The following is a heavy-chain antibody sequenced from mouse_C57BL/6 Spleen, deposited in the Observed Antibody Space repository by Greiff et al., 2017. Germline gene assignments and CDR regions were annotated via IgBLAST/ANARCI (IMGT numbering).Heavy chain of an antibody. CDR3: ARSDDGFYYFDY. J-gene: IGHJ2*01. V-gene: IGHV1-81*01. D-gene: IGHD2-3*01. Sequence: VQLQQPGAELVMPGASVKLSCKASGYTFTSYWMHWVKQRPGQGLEWIGEIYPRSGNTYYNEKFKGKATLTADKSSSKAYMELRSLTSEDSAVYFCARSDDGFYYFDYWGQGTTLTVSS. CDR2: IYPRSGNT. CDR1: GYTFTSYW.